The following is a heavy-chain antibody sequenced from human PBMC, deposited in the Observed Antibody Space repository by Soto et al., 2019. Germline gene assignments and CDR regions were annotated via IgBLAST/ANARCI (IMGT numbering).Heavy chain of an antibody. D-gene: IGHD3-10*01. CDR3: ARDLVGSEPGLDYMDV. CDR2: IWNDGSKK. CDR1: GFTFRIYG. V-gene: IGHV3-33*01. Sequence: QVQLVESGGGVVQPGRSLRLSCEASGFTFRIYGMHWVRQAPGKGLEWVAVIWNDGSKKYYADSVKGRFTISRDSSKNTLYLQMNSLSGEDTAVYYCARDLVGSEPGLDYMDVWGKGTTVTVSS. J-gene: IGHJ6*03.